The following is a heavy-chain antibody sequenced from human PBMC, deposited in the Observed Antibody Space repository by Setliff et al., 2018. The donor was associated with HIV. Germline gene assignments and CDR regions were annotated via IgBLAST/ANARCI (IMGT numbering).Heavy chain of an antibody. J-gene: IGHJ4*02. D-gene: IGHD3-3*01. CDR3: ARDGFWTFDY. CDR1: GYIFTSYD. CDR2: MDPNNGHT. Sequence: ASVKVSCKASGYIFTSYDVNWVRQAPGQGLEWMGWMDPNNGHTTYAQNFQGRVTITRDTSVGTAYMELSSLRSEDTAVYYCARDGFWTFDYWGQGTLVTVSS. V-gene: IGHV1-8*03.